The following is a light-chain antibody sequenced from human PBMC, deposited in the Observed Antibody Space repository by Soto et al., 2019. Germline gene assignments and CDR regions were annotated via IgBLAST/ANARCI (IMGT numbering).Light chain of an antibody. V-gene: IGKV3-15*01. CDR3: QQRSDWPRT. CDR1: QSVSSN. J-gene: IGKJ5*01. Sequence: EVVMTQSPATLSVSPGERATLSCRASQSVSSNLAWYQQKPGQAPRLLIYGASTRATGIPARFSGSGSGTEFTLTISSLEPGDFAVYYCQQRSDWPRTFGQGTRLEIK. CDR2: GAS.